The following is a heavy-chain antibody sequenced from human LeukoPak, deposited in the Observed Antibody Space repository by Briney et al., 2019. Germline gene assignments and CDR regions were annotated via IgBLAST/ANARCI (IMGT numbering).Heavy chain of an antibody. CDR1: GGTFSSYA. CDR2: IIPIFGTA. V-gene: IGHV1-69*05. J-gene: IGHJ4*02. Sequence: SVKVSCKASGGTFSSYAISWVRQAPGQGLEWMGGIIPIFGTANYAQKFQGRVTITTDESTSTAYMELSSLRSEDTAVYYCARSPDILTGYYYFDCWGQGTLVTVSS. D-gene: IGHD3-9*01. CDR3: ARSPDILTGYYYFDC.